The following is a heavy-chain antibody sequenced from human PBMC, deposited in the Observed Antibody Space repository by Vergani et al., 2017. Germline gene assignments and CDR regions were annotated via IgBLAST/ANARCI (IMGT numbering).Heavy chain of an antibody. CDR2: IIPIFGKA. J-gene: IGHJ2*01. D-gene: IGHD2-2*02. V-gene: IGHV1-69*01. CDR1: GGTFSSYA. CDR3: ATTMGYCSSTSCHSYWYFDL. Sequence: QVQLVQSGAEVKKPGSSVKVPCKASGGTFSSYAISWVRQAPGQGLEWMGGIIPIFGKANYAQKFQGRVTITADESTSTAYMELSSLRSEDTAVYYCATTMGYCSSTSCHSYWYFDLWGRGTLVTVSS.